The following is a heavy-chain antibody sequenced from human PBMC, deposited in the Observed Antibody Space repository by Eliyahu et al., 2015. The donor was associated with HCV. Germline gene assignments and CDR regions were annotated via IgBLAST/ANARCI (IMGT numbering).Heavy chain of an antibody. CDR2: IKEDGSEK. V-gene: IGHV3-7*01. J-gene: IGHJ4*02. Sequence: EVQLVESGGGLVQPGRSLXLXXAASGXXFXSFWMTWXRQAPGRGLEWVANIKEDGSEKYFVDSVKGRFTISRDNAKNSVYLQVNGLRAEDTAVYYCARTRTLDYWGQGTLITVSS. CDR3: ARTRTLDY. CDR1: GXXFXSFW.